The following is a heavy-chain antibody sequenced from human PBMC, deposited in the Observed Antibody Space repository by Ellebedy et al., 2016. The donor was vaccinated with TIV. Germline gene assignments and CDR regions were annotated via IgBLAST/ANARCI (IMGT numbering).Heavy chain of an antibody. D-gene: IGHD4-17*01. CDR2: IYQDGSDQ. J-gene: IGHJ5*02. Sequence: GGSLRLSCAASGFSFRSYWMSWVRQAPGKGLEWVANIYQDGSDQYYVDSVKGRFTISRDNANKSLFLQMNRLKVEDTAVYYCARRGSYGDYAVQVNSWFDTWGQGTLVTVSS. CDR1: GFSFRSYW. V-gene: IGHV3-7*01. CDR3: ARRGSYGDYAVQVNSWFDT.